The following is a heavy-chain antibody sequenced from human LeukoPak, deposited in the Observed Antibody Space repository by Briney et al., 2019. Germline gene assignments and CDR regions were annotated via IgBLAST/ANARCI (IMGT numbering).Heavy chain of an antibody. CDR2: IYTSGST. CDR1: SESFSGYF. CDR3: ARAWSNWNDVMNDAFDI. J-gene: IGHJ3*02. Sequence: PSETLSLTCAIYSESFSGYFWSWIRQPAGKGLEWIGRIYTSGSTNYNPSLKSRVTISVDTSKNQFSLKLSSVTAADTAVYYCARAWSNWNDVMNDAFDIWGQGTMVTVSS. D-gene: IGHD1-20*01. V-gene: IGHV4-59*10.